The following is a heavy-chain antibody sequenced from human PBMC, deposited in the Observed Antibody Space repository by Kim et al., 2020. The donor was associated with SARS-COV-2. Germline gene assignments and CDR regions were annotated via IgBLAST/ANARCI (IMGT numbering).Heavy chain of an antibody. V-gene: IGHV5-10-1*01. J-gene: IGHJ4*02. CDR1: GDSFTRYW. Sequence: GESLKISCKVSGDSFTRYWITWVRQVPGKGLEWVGRVDPGYSDTNYSPSFRGHVALSADKFVSTAYLQWSSVRASDSGVYYCARPARLSPGGGALAYWGRGRLLTVS. D-gene: IGHD3-16*01. CDR2: VDPGYSDT. CDR3: ARPARLSPGGGALAY.